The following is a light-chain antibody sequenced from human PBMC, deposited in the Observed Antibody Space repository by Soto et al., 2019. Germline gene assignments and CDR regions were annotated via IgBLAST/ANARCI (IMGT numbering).Light chain of an antibody. V-gene: IGLV4-60*03. CDR3: ETWDSYTVV. Sequence: QTVVTQSSSASASLGSSVTLTCTLSSGLSSYIITWHQQQPGKAPRYLMQLEGSGIYNKGSGVPDRFSGSSSGTDRYLTISNLQSEDEADYYCETWDSYTVVFGGGTKVTVL. CDR1: SGLSSYI. CDR2: LEGSGIY. J-gene: IGLJ2*01.